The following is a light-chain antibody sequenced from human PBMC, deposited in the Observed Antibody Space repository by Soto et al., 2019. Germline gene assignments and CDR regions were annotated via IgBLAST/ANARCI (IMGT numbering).Light chain of an antibody. V-gene: IGLV2-14*02. Sequence: QSALTQPASVSGSPGQSITISCTGTSNDIGGYNLVSWYQQHPGKAPKLIIYEANKRPSGVSDRFSGSKSGNTASLTVSGLQADDEADYYCRSYAGNSNWVFGGGTKLTVL. CDR1: SNDIGGYNL. J-gene: IGLJ3*02. CDR2: EAN. CDR3: RSYAGNSNWV.